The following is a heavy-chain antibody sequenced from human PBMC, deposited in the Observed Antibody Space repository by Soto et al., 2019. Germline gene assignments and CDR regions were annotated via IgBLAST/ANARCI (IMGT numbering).Heavy chain of an antibody. J-gene: IGHJ4*02. D-gene: IGHD3-22*01. Sequence: QLKLQESGPGLVKPSATLSLTCTVSGGSISSSSYYWGWIRQPPGKGLEWIGSIYYSGSTYYNPSIKSRVTISVDTSKNQFSLKLSSVTAADTAVYYCARIARGSYDSSGSYFDYWGQGTLFTVSS. V-gene: IGHV4-39*01. CDR3: ARIARGSYDSSGSYFDY. CDR2: IYYSGST. CDR1: GGSISSSSYY.